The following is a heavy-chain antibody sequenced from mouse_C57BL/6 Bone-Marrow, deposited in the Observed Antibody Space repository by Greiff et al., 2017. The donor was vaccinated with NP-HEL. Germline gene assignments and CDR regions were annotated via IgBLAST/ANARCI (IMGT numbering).Heavy chain of an antibody. J-gene: IGHJ4*01. V-gene: IGHV1-59*01. CDR3: ARRDKTAMDY. Sequence: QVQLQQPGAELVRPGTSVKLSCKASGYTFTSYWMHWVKQRPGQGLEWIGVIDPSDSYTNYNQKFKGKATLTVDTSSSTAYMQLSSLTSEDSAVYYGARRDKTAMDYWGQGTSVTVSS. CDR1: GYTFTSYW. CDR2: IDPSDSYT.